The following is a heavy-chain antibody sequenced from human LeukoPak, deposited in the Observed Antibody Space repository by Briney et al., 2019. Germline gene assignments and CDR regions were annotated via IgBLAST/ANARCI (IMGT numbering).Heavy chain of an antibody. Sequence: ASVKVSCKASGYTFTSYSISWVRQAPGQGLEWMGWISAYNGNTNYAQKLQGRVTMTTDTSTSTAYMELWSLRSDDTAVYYCARVSQMVWWFDPWGQGTLVTVSS. D-gene: IGHD6-13*01. CDR1: GYTFTSYS. J-gene: IGHJ5*02. V-gene: IGHV1-18*01. CDR3: ARVSQMVWWFDP. CDR2: ISAYNGNT.